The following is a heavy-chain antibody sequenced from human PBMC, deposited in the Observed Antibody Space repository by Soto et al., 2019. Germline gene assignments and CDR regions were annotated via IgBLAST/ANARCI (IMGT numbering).Heavy chain of an antibody. CDR1: GGSISSGGYY. D-gene: IGHD3-9*01. V-gene: IGHV4-31*03. Sequence: SETLSLTCTVSGGSISSGGYYWSWIRQHPGKGLEWIGYIYYSGSTYYNPSLKSRVTISVDTSKNQFSLKLSSVTAADTVVYYCATRLRVLRYFDWSFDYWGQGTLVTVSS. CDR2: IYYSGST. J-gene: IGHJ4*02. CDR3: ATRLRVLRYFDWSFDY.